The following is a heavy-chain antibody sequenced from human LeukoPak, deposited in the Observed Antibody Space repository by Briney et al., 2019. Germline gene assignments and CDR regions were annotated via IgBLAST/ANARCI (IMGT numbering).Heavy chain of an antibody. CDR2: ISGSGGST. J-gene: IGHJ4*02. Sequence: GGSLRVSCAASGYIFSSYAMSWVRQAPGKGLEWVSAISGSGGSTYYADSVKGRFTISRDNSKNTLYLQMNSLRAEDTAVYYCARRGESTNYGDYRFDSWGQGTPVTVSS. V-gene: IGHV3-23*01. CDR1: GYIFSSYA. CDR3: ARRGESTNYGDYRFDS. D-gene: IGHD4-17*01.